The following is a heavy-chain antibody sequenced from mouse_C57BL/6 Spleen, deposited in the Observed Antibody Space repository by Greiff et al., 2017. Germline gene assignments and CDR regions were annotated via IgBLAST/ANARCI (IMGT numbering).Heavy chain of an antibody. V-gene: IGHV1-53*01. J-gene: IGHJ2*01. CDR1: GYIFTSYW. CDR2: INPSNGGT. D-gene: IGHD2-3*01. CDR3: ARWRLLGYFDY. Sequence: VQLQQPGTELVKPGASVKLSCKASGYIFTSYWMHCVKQRPGQGLEWIGNINPSNGGTNYNEKFKSKATLTVDKSSSTAYMQLSSLTSEDSAVYYCARWRLLGYFDYWGQGTTLTVSS.